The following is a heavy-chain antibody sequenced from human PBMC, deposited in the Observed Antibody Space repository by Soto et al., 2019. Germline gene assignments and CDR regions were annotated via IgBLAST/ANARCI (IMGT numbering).Heavy chain of an antibody. D-gene: IGHD1-1*01. V-gene: IGHV4-4*07. CDR2: IYTSGST. CDR3: ARGTLYYYGMDV. CDR1: GVSISSYY. Sequence: PSATRSLTCTVSGVSISSYYWSWLRQPAGKGLEWIGRIYTSGSTNYNPSLKSRVTMSVDTSKNQFSLKLSSVTAADTAVYYCARGTLYYYGMDVWGQGTTVTVAS. J-gene: IGHJ6*02.